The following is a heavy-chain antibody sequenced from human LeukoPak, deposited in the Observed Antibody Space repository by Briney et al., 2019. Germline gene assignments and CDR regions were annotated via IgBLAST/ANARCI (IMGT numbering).Heavy chain of an antibody. J-gene: IGHJ4*02. CDR2: IRYDGSNK. CDR3: AKDFSDYDFWSGYWGFDY. Sequence: GGSLRLSCVASGFTFSSYGMHWVRQAPGKGLEWVAFIRYDGSNKYYADSVKGRFTISRDNSKNTLYLQMNSLRAEDTAVYYCAKDFSDYDFWSGYWGFDYWGQGTLVTVSS. V-gene: IGHV3-30*02. CDR1: GFTFSSYG. D-gene: IGHD3-3*01.